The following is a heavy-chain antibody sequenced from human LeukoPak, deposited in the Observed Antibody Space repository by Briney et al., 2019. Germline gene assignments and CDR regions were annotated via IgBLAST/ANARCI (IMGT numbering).Heavy chain of an antibody. J-gene: IGHJ6*02. CDR3: ARCGYDYGYGMDV. V-gene: IGHV3-23*01. D-gene: IGHD5-12*01. CDR1: GFSFYDYA. Sequence: PGGSLRLSCEASGFSFYDYAMSWVRQAPGKGLEWVSTISYTGGSTYYADSVKGRFTISRDNAKNSLYLQMNSLRAEDTAVYYCARCGYDYGYGMDVWGQGTTVTVSS. CDR2: ISYTGGST.